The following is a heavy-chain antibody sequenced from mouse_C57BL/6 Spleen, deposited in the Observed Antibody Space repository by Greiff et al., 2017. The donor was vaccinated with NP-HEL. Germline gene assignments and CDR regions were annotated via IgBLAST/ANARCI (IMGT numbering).Heavy chain of an antibody. Sequence: EVQLQESGPGLVKPSQSLSLTCSVTGYSITSGYYWNWIRQFPGNKLEWMGYISYDGSNNYNPSLKNRISITRDTSKNQFFLKLNSVTTEDTATYYCARDHDYDYEGAWFAYWGQGTLVTVSA. J-gene: IGHJ3*01. CDR1: GYSITSGYY. CDR3: ARDHDYDYEGAWFAY. D-gene: IGHD2-4*01. CDR2: ISYDGSN. V-gene: IGHV3-6*01.